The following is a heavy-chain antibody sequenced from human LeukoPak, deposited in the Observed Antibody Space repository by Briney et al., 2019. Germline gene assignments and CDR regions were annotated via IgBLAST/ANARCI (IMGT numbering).Heavy chain of an antibody. CDR1: GLTFSSYA. CDR2: ISYDGSNK. CDR3: ARDRITIFGVVKGMDV. J-gene: IGHJ6*02. D-gene: IGHD3-3*01. V-gene: IGHV3-30*04. Sequence: PGGSLRLSCAASGLTFSSYAMHWVRQAPGKGLEWVAVISYDGSNKYYADSVKGRFTISRDNSKNTLYLQMNSLRAEDTAVYYCARDRITIFGVVKGMDVWGQGTTVTVSS.